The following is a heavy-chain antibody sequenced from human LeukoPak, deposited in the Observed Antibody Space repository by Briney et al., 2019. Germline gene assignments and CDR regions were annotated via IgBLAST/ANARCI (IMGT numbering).Heavy chain of an antibody. J-gene: IGHJ4*02. Sequence: GGSLRLSCAASGVTFSRYWMHWVRQAPGKGLVWVSRIKNDGRRTTYADAVKGRFTISRDNAKNTLYLQMYSLSADDTAVYYCVREPYCSGGSCYTSGFDCWGQGTLVTVSS. CDR3: VREPYCSGGSCYTSGFDC. CDR1: GVTFSRYW. CDR2: IKNDGRRT. D-gene: IGHD2-15*01. V-gene: IGHV3-74*01.